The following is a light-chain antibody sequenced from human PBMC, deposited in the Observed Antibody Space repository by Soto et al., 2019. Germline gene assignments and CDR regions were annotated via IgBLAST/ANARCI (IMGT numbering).Light chain of an antibody. V-gene: IGKV1-5*01. J-gene: IGKJ1*01. Sequence: DIQMTQSPSTLSASVGDTVTITCRASQTISGWLAWYQQRPGKAPNLLIFDASTLESGVPSRFSGSGSGTTFTLTISRLKSDDFATYYCLQYNGYYRTFGQGTKVDIK. CDR1: QTISGW. CDR2: DAS. CDR3: LQYNGYYRT.